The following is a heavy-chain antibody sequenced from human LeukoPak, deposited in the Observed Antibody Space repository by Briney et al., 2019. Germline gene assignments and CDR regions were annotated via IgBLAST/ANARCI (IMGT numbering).Heavy chain of an antibody. CDR1: GYSFTSNY. V-gene: IGHV1-46*01. CDR3: ARDQEAFDY. CDR2: IYPRDGST. J-gene: IGHJ4*02. Sequence: ASVKVSSKASGYSFTSNYIHWVRQAPGQGLEWMGMIYPRDGSTSYAQKFQGRVTVTRDTPTSTVHMELSGLRSEDTAVYYCARDQEAFDYWGQGTLVTVSS.